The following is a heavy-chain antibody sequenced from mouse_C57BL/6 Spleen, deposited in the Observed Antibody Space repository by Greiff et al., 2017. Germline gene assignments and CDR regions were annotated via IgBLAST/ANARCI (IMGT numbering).Heavy chain of an antibody. CDR2: IYPRDGST. Sequence: QVTLKVSGPELVKPGASVKLSCKASGYTFTSYDINWVKQRPGQGLEWIGWIYPRDGSTKSNEKFKGKATLTVDTSSSTAYMELHSLTSEDSAVYFCARLDDYDGLLYWYFDVWGTGTTVTVSS. J-gene: IGHJ1*03. D-gene: IGHD2-4*01. CDR3: ARLDDYDGLLYWYFDV. CDR1: GYTFTSYD. V-gene: IGHV1-85*01.